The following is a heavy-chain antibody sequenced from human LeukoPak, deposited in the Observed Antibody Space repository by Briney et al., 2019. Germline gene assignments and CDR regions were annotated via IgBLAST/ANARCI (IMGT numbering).Heavy chain of an antibody. Sequence: ASVKVSCKASGYTFTSYYMHWVRQAPGQGLEWMGIINPSGGSTSYAQKFQGRVTMTRDTSTSTVYMELSGLRSEDTAVYYCARVGIFRATLDYWGQGTLVTVSS. CDR1: GYTFTSYY. CDR2: INPSGGST. CDR3: ARVGIFRATLDY. D-gene: IGHD1-26*01. V-gene: IGHV1-46*03. J-gene: IGHJ4*02.